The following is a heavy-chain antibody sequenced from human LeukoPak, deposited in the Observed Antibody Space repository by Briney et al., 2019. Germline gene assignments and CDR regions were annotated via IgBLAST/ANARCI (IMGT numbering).Heavy chain of an antibody. D-gene: IGHD4-17*01. Sequence: GESLKISYQGSGYSFSIYWIGWVRQMPGKGLEGMGIIYPGDSDTRYSPSFQGQVTISADKSISTAYLQWSSLEASDTAIYYCARHSSWSSVTTPFDYWGQGTLVTVSS. CDR2: IYPGDSDT. V-gene: IGHV5-51*01. J-gene: IGHJ4*02. CDR3: ARHSSWSSVTTPFDY. CDR1: GYSFSIYW.